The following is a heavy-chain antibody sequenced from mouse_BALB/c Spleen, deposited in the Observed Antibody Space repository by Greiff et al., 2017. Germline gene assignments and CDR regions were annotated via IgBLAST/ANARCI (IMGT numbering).Heavy chain of an antibody. CDR1: GYSFTSYY. V-gene: IGHV1S135*01. J-gene: IGHJ4*01. CDR2: IDPFNGGT. CDR3: ARDGNYERAMDY. D-gene: IGHD2-1*01. Sequence: VHVKQSGPELMKPGASVKISCKASGYSFTSYYMHWVKQSHGKSLEWIGYIDPFNGGTSYNQKFKGKATLTVDKSSSTAYMHLSSLTSEDSAVYYCARDGNYERAMDYWGQGTSVTVSS.